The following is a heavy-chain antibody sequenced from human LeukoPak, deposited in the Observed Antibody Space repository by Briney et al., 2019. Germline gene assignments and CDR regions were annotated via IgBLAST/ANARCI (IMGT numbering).Heavy chain of an antibody. D-gene: IGHD1-26*01. V-gene: IGHV4-39*07. CDR3: ARGRGGGNDY. Sequence: SETLSLTCTVSGGSISSNNYYWGWIRQPPGKGLEWIETINYSGDTYYNPSLKSRVTISVDSSKSQFSLKLSSATAADTAVYYCARGRGGGNDYWGQGTLVTVSS. CDR2: INYSGDT. J-gene: IGHJ4*02. CDR1: GGSISSNNYY.